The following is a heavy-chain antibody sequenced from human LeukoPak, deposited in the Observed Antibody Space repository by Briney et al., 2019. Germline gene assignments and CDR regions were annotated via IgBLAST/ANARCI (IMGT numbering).Heavy chain of an antibody. D-gene: IGHD2-15*01. V-gene: IGHV3-7*03. CDR2: IKQDGSDR. CDR1: GFTFSNYW. Sequence: PGGSLRLSCAASGFTFSNYWMSWVRQAPGKGLEWVANIKQDGSDRYYVDSVEGRFTISRDNAKNSLYLQMNSLRAEDTAVYYCAKFPRFCSGGSCYPPYWGQGTLVTVSS. CDR3: AKFPRFCSGGSCYPPY. J-gene: IGHJ4*02.